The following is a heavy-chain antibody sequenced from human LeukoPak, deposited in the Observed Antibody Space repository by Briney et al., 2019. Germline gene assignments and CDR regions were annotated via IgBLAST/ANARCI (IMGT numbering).Heavy chain of an antibody. CDR3: TTGESMVGSTIHIRWAD. Sequence: GGSLRLSCAASGFTFSNAWMTWVRQAPGKGLEWVGRIKSKTAGGTIDYAAPVKGRFTIPRDDSKNTLYLQMNSLKTEDTAVYYCTTGESMVGSTIHIRWADWGQGTLVTVSS. CDR1: GFTFSNAW. D-gene: IGHD1-26*01. CDR2: IKSKTAGGTI. V-gene: IGHV3-15*01. J-gene: IGHJ4*02.